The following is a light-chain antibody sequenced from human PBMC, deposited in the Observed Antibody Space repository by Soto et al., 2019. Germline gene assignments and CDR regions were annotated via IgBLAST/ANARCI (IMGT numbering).Light chain of an antibody. CDR1: SSDVGGYNY. V-gene: IGLV2-8*01. CDR3: TSYAGRTNLV. J-gene: IGLJ2*01. Sequence: QSALTQPPSASGSPGQSVTISCTGTSSDVGGYNYVSWYQHHPGKAPKLVIYEVYKRPSGVPDRFSGSKSGNTASLTVSGLQAEDEADYYCTSYAGRTNLVFGGGTKLTVL. CDR2: EVY.